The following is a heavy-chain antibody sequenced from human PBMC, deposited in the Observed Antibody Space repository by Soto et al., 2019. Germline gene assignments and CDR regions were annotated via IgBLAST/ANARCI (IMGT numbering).Heavy chain of an antibody. Sequence: GASVKVSCKASGYTFTSYAMHWVRQAPGQRLEWMGWINAGNGNTKYSQKFQGRVTITRDTSASTAYMELSSLRSEDTAVYYCARVLRGRIAVAGNPGPFDPWGQGTLVTVSS. CDR1: GYTFTSYA. J-gene: IGHJ5*02. V-gene: IGHV1-3*01. CDR2: INAGNGNT. CDR3: ARVLRGRIAVAGNPGPFDP. D-gene: IGHD6-19*01.